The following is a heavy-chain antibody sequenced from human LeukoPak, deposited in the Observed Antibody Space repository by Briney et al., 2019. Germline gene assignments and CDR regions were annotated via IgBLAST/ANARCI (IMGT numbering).Heavy chain of an antibody. CDR1: GLPIADFA. Sequence: GGSLRLSCVASGLPIADFAMHWVRQAPGKGLEWVSLVSGDGVSTFYADSVKGRFSISRDNSKNSLYLEMNSLRTEDAAMYYCAKESGKFDYWGQGTLVAVSS. CDR3: AKESGKFDY. V-gene: IGHV3-43*02. CDR2: VSGDGVST. J-gene: IGHJ4*02.